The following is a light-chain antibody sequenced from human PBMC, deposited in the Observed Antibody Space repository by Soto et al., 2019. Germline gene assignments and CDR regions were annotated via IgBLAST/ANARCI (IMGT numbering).Light chain of an antibody. Sequence: IVLTESPATPSLSPADRATLSCRACHSISTSLAWYQQRPGQAPRPLCYASSTRATRIPVRFSGSGSGTDFALTISILEPEDYAEYYCQQYGRSPNTFGQGTKVDI. CDR2: ASS. CDR1: HSISTS. CDR3: QQYGRSPNT. J-gene: IGKJ1*01. V-gene: IGKV3-11*01.